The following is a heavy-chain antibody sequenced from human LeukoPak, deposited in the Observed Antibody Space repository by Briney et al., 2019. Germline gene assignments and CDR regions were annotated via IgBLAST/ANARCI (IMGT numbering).Heavy chain of an antibody. CDR3: ARVSLYFASGSYSYFFDY. D-gene: IGHD3-10*01. Sequence: SQTLSLTCAVSGGSISSGGYAWGWIRQPPGKGLEWIGYIYYGGSIYYNPSLKSRVTISVDRSKNQFSLSLRSVTAADTAVYYCARVSLYFASGSYSYFFDYWGQGTLVTVSS. V-gene: IGHV4-30-2*01. CDR2: IYYGGSI. CDR1: GGSISSGGYA. J-gene: IGHJ4*02.